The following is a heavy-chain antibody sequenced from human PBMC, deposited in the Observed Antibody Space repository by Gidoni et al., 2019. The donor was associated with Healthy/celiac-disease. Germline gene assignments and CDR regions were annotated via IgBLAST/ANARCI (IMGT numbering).Heavy chain of an antibody. J-gene: IGHJ6*02. CDR3: ARYCSGGSCYSVSPPYYYGMDV. V-gene: IGHV3-21*01. D-gene: IGHD2-15*01. CDR1: GFTFSSYS. CDR2: ISSSSSYI. Sequence: EVQLVESGGGLVKPGGSLRLSCAASGFTFSSYSMHWVRQAPGKGLEWVSSISSSSSYIYYADSVKGRFTISRDNAKNSLYLQMNSLRAEDTAVYYCARYCSGGSCYSVSPPYYYGMDVWGQGTTVTVSS.